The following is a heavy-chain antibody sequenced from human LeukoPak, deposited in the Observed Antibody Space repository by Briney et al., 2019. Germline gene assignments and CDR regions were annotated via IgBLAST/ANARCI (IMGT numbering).Heavy chain of an antibody. CDR1: GFTVSTNY. Sequence: GGSLRLSCAASGFTVSTNYMSWVRQAPGKGLEWVSVIYTGGSTHYADSVKGRFTISRDNSKNTLYLQMNSLRAEDTAVYYCARDLLGYSYDAYYFDFWGQGTLVTVSS. D-gene: IGHD5-18*01. CDR3: ARDLLGYSYDAYYFDF. V-gene: IGHV3-53*01. J-gene: IGHJ4*02. CDR2: IYTGGST.